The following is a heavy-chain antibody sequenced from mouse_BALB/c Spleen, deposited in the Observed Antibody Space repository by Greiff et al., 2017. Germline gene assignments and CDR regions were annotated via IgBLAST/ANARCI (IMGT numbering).Heavy chain of an antibody. Sequence: LQESGPELVKPGASVRISCKASGYTFTSYYIHWVKQRPGQGLEWIGWIYPGNVNTKYNEKFKGKATLTADKSSSTAYMQLSSLTSEDSAVYLCARGSGLYYFDYGGKGNTHTVS. J-gene: IGHJ2*01. CDR1: GYTFTSYY. V-gene: IGHV1S56*01. CDR2: IYPGNVNT. CDR3: ARGSGLYYFDY. D-gene: IGHD1-3*01.